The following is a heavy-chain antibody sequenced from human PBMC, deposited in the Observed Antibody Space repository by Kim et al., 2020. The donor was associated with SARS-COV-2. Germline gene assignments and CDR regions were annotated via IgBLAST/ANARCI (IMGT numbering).Heavy chain of an antibody. CDR2: IWYDGSNK. D-gene: IGHD3-10*01. CDR1: GFTFSSYG. J-gene: IGHJ4*02. CDR3: ARGDYYGSGSYLRDEPYRSDY. V-gene: IGHV3-33*01. Sequence: GGSLRLSCAASGFTFSSYGMHWVRQAPGKGLEWVAVIWYDGSNKHYADSVKGRFTISRDNSKNTLYLQMNSLRAEDTAVYYCARGDYYGSGSYLRDEPYRSDYWGQGTLVTVSS.